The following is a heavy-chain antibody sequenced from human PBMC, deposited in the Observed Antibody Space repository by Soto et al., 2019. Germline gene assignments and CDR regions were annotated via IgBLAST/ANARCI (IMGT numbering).Heavy chain of an antibody. CDR3: ARSYRSGLDRSYFYGMDF. Sequence: EAQLVESGGGLVQPGGSLRLSCVASGFSFSGYWMTWVRQAPGKGLEWVDNIKQDGSEKYYVDSVKGRVTISIDNAKKSLFLEMSSVRAEDSVTYSCARSYRSGLDRSYFYGMDFWGQGTTVTVS. D-gene: IGHD1-1*01. V-gene: IGHV3-7*01. CDR2: IKQDGSEK. J-gene: IGHJ6*02. CDR1: GFSFSGYW.